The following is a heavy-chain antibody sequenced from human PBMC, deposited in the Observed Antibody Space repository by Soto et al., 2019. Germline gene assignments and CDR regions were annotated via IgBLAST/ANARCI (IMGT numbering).Heavy chain of an antibody. CDR2: MNPNSGNT. V-gene: IGHV1-8*01. Sequence: ASVKVSCKASGYTFTSYDINWVRQATGQGLEWMGWMNPNSGNTGYAQKFQGRVTMTRNTSISTAYMELSSLRSEDTAVYYCARGLWSIAAAAHLRTYNWFDPWGQGTLVTVSS. D-gene: IGHD6-13*01. J-gene: IGHJ5*02. CDR1: GYTFTSYD. CDR3: ARGLWSIAAAAHLRTYNWFDP.